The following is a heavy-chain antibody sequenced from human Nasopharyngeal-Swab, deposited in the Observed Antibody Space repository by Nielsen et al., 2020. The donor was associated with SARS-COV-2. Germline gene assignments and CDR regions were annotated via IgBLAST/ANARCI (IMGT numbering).Heavy chain of an antibody. D-gene: IGHD1-26*01. V-gene: IGHV1-24*01. CDR3: ATEEGSGTYSVNYFDY. CDR1: GHTLTQLS. J-gene: IGHJ4*02. CDR2: FDPEDGET. Sequence: ASVKVSCKVSGHTLTQLSMNWVRQAPGGGLEWMGAFDPEDGETIYAQKFQGRVTMTEDTSTDTAYLELSRLTPDDTGVYYCATEEGSGTYSVNYFDYWGQGTLVTVSS.